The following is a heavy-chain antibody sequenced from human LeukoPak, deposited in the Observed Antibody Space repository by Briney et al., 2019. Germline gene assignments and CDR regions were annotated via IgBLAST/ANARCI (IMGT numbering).Heavy chain of an antibody. CDR1: GFTVSSNY. CDR2: MYSDGRT. CDR3: ARDASGGGIMDY. J-gene: IGHJ4*02. Sequence: GGSLRLSCAASGFTVSSNYMSWVRQAPGKGLEWVSAMYSDGRTYYADSVKGRFTISRDKSKNTLYVQMNSLRAEDTAVYFCARDASGGGIMDYWGQGTLVTVSS. V-gene: IGHV3-53*01. D-gene: IGHD3-16*01.